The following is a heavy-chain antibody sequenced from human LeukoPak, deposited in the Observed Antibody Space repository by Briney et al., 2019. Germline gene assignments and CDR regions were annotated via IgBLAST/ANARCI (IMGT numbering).Heavy chain of an antibody. V-gene: IGHV1-8*02. CDR2: MNPNSGNT. CDR3: AGGFSMIRGGGGGAFDI. CDR1: GYTLTSYG. J-gene: IGHJ3*02. D-gene: IGHD3-10*01. Sequence: GASVKVSCKASGYTLTSYGISWVRQATGQGLEWMGWMNPNSGNTGYAQKFQGRVTMTRNTSISTAYMELSSLRSEDTAVYYCAGGFSMIRGGGGGAFDIWGQGTMVTVSS.